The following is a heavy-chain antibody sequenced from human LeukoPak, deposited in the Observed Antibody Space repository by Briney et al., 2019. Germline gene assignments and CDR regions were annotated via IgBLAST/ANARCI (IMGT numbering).Heavy chain of an antibody. CDR1: GFTFSSYS. CDR2: IISSSCYI. J-gene: IGHJ4*01. Sequence: GVSLRLSCAASGFTFSSYSMNCVRQAPGKGLEWVSSIISSSCYIYYPDSLKGRFTISRDNTQHSLFLQMSSLRAEDTAVYYCARDGVAPGLYFDLRGQGSLVTVS. V-gene: IGHV3-21*01. CDR3: ARDGVAPGLYFDL. D-gene: IGHD2-2*01.